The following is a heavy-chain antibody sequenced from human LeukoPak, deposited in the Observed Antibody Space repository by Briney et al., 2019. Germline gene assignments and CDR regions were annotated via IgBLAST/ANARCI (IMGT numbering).Heavy chain of an antibody. CDR2: IWYDGGNK. J-gene: IGHJ4*02. V-gene: IGHV3-33*01. Sequence: PGGSLRLFCAASGFTFSNYGMHWVRQAPGKGLEWVAVIWYDGGNKYCADSVKGRFTISRDNSKNTLYLQMNSLRAEDTAVYYCARDLRKGSYFDYWGQGTLVTVSS. CDR3: ARDLRKGSYFDY. CDR1: GFTFSNYG. D-gene: IGHD2-15*01.